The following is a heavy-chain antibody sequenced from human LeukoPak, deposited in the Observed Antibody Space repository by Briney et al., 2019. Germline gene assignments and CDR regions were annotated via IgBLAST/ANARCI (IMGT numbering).Heavy chain of an antibody. CDR1: GGSFSGYY. CDR3: ARERGYYGSGSSNYYYYYYMDV. Sequence: SETLSLTCAVYGGSFSGYYWSWIRQPPGKGLEWIGEINHSGSTNYNPSLKSRVTISVDTSKNQFSLKLSSVTAADTVVYYCARERGYYGSGSSNYYYYYYMDVWGKGTTVTVSS. D-gene: IGHD3-10*01. V-gene: IGHV4-34*01. J-gene: IGHJ6*03. CDR2: INHSGST.